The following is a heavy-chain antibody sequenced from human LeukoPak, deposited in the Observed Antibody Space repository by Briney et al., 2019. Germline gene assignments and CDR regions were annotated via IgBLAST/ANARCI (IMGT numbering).Heavy chain of an antibody. J-gene: IGHJ4*02. D-gene: IGHD2/OR15-2a*01. V-gene: IGHV1-2*02. CDR2: INPNSGGT. CDR1: GYTFTGYY. CDR3: ARDVQSKLVTWSY. Sequence: ASVKVSCKASGYTFTGYYMHWVRQAPGRGLEWMGWINPNSGGTNYAQKFQGRVTMTRDTSISTAYMELSRLRSDDTAVYYCARDVQSKLVTWSYWGQGTLVTVSS.